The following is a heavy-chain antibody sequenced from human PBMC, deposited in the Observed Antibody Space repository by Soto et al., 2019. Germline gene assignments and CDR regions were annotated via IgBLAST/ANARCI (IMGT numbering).Heavy chain of an antibody. J-gene: IGHJ6*02. CDR2: IIPIFGTA. Sequence: GASVKVSCKASGGTFSSYAISWVRQAPGQGLEWMGGIIPIFGTANYAQKFQGRVTITADESTSTADMELSSLRSEDTAVYYCARTAFYYGSGSYHPIVDYYYGMDVWGQGTTVTVSS. CDR1: GGTFSSYA. D-gene: IGHD3-10*01. CDR3: ARTAFYYGSGSYHPIVDYYYGMDV. V-gene: IGHV1-69*13.